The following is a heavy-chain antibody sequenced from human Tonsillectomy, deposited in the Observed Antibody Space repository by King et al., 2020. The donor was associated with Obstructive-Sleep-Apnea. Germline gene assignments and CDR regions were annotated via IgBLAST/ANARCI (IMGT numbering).Heavy chain of an antibody. V-gene: IGHV4-39*07. D-gene: IGHD6-13*01. CDR1: GGSISDNNYS. J-gene: IGHJ5*02. CDR3: TRERAAGTNWFDP. Sequence: QLQLKESGPGLVKPSETLSLTCTVSGGSISDNNYSWGWIRQPPGKGLEWIGSVYYSGRTYYNPSLKSRVTISVDTSKNQFSLKLNSVTAADTAVYYCTRERAAGTNWFDPWGQGTPVTVSS. CDR2: VYYSGRT.